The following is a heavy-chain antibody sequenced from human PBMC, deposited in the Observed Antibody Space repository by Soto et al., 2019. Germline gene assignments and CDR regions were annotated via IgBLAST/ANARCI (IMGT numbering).Heavy chain of an antibody. CDR1: GYTFTSYA. CDR2: INAGNGNT. CDR3: ARSIVVVTSFDY. Sequence: QVQLVQSGAEVKKPGASVKVSCKASGYTFTSYAMHWVRQAPGQRLEWMGWINAGNGNTKYSQKFEGRVTITRDTSASTVYRERSSLRSEDTAVYYCARSIVVVTSFDYWGQGTLVTVSS. D-gene: IGHD3-22*01. J-gene: IGHJ4*02. V-gene: IGHV1-3*01.